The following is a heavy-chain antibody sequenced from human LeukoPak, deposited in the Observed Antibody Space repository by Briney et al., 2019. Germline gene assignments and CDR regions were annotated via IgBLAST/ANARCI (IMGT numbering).Heavy chain of an antibody. CDR3: AREMYYYDSSGYHQPDAFDI. V-gene: IGHV4-34*01. D-gene: IGHD3-22*01. CDR1: GGSFSGYY. Sequence: SETLSLTCAVYGGSFSGYYWSWIRQPPGKGLEWIGEINHSGSTNYNPSLKSRVTISVDTSKNQFSLKLSSVTAADTAVYYCAREMYYYDSSGYHQPDAFDIWGQGTMVTVSS. CDR2: INHSGST. J-gene: IGHJ3*02.